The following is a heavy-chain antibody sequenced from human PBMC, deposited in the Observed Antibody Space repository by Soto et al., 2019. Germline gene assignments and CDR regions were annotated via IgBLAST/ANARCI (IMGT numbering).Heavy chain of an antibody. CDR2: ISSTSNYI. V-gene: IGHV3-21*01. J-gene: IGHJ6*02. Sequence: GGSLRLSCEASGFTFSSYSLNWVRQAPGKGLQWVSSISSTSNYIYYEDSVKGRFTISRDNARNSLYLQMNSLRAEDTAVYYCARDAYSSSRASYYYYGMDVWGQGTMVTVSS. D-gene: IGHD6-13*01. CDR3: ARDAYSSSRASYYYYGMDV. CDR1: GFTFSSYS.